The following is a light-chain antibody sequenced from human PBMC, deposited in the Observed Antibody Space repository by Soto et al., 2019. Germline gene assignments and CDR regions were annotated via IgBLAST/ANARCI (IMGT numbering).Light chain of an antibody. CDR2: DVT. Sequence: QSVLTQPASVSGSPGQSVTISCTGTSSDVGDYNYVSWYQQYPGKAPRLMIYDVTDRPSGVSNRFAGSKSGNTASLTISGLQAEDEAHYYCSSYTPSGTSFGGGTKVTVL. CDR3: SSYTPSGTS. J-gene: IGLJ2*01. V-gene: IGLV2-14*03. CDR1: SSDVGDYNY.